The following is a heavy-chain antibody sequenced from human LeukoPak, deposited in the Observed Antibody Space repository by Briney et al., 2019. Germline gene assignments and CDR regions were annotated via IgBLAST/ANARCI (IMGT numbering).Heavy chain of an antibody. D-gene: IGHD3-10*01. CDR3: ARSPQKLGTLIRGVFLYYFDY. V-gene: IGHV3-73*01. CDR2: IRSKANSYAT. CDR1: GFTFSGSA. J-gene: IGHJ4*02. Sequence: GGSLRLSCAASGFTFSGSAMHWVRQASGKGLEWVGRIRSKANSYATAYAASVTGRFTVSRDDSKNTAYLQMNSLRADDTAVYYCARSPQKLGTLIRGVFLYYFDYWGQGTLVTVSS.